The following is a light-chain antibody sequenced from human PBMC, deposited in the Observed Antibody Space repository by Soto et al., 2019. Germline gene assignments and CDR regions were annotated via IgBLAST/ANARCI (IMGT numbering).Light chain of an antibody. CDR3: QQYGISPRT. J-gene: IGKJ1*01. CDR1: PSVTNY. CDR2: GAS. V-gene: IGKV3-20*01. Sequence: EIVLTQSPATLSLSPGERAPLSCRASPSVTNYLAWYQQKPGQAPRLLIYGASSRATGIPDRFSGSGSGTDFTLTISRLEPEDFAVYYCQQYGISPRTFGQGTKVDIK.